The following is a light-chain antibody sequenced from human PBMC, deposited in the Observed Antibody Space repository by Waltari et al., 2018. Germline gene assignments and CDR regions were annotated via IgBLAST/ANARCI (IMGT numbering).Light chain of an antibody. CDR1: QGISNY. CDR2: AAS. J-gene: IGKJ4*01. Sequence: DIQMTQSPSSLSASVGDRVTITCRPSQGISNYLAWYQQKPGKVPKLLIYAASTLQSGVPSRFSGSGSGTDFTLTISSLQPEDVATYYCQKYNSAPFGGGTKVEIK. CDR3: QKYNSAP. V-gene: IGKV1-27*01.